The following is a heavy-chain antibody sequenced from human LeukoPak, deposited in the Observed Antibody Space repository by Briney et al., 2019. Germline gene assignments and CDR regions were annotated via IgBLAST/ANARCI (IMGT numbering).Heavy chain of an antibody. CDR1: GGSISSSSYY. CDR2: IYYSGST. Sequence: SETLSLTCTVSGGSISSSSYYWGWIRQPPGKGLEWIGSIYYSGSTNYSPPRKSRVTISVDTSKNQFSLKLSSVTAADTAVYYWAREGGSDSSRSGWGGGYFDYWGQGTLVTVSS. J-gene: IGHJ4*02. D-gene: IGHD6-13*01. V-gene: IGHV4-39*07. CDR3: AREGGSDSSRSGWGGGYFDY.